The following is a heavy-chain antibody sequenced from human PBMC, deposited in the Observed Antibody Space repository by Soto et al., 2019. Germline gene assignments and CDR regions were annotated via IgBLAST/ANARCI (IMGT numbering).Heavy chain of an antibody. CDR2: ISGSGGST. Sequence: PGGSLRLSCAASGFTFSSYAMSWVRQAPGKGLEWVSAISGSGGSTYYADSVKGRFTISRDNSKNTLDLQMNSLRAEDTAVYYCATRVYDSSGYYNYFDYWGQGTLVTVSS. CDR3: ATRVYDSSGYYNYFDY. D-gene: IGHD3-22*01. CDR1: GFTFSSYA. V-gene: IGHV3-23*01. J-gene: IGHJ4*02.